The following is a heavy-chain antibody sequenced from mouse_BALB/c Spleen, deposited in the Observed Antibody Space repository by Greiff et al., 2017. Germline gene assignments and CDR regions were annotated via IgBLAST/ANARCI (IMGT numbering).Heavy chain of an antibody. V-gene: IGHV1S29*02. Sequence: VQLKESGPELVKPGASVKISCKASGYTFTDYNMHWVKQSHGKSLEWIGYIYPYNGGTGYNQKFKSKATLTVDNSSSTAYMELRSLTSEDSAVYYCADGNYENAMDYWGQGTSVTVSS. J-gene: IGHJ4*01. CDR3: ADGNYENAMDY. D-gene: IGHD2-1*01. CDR2: IYPYNGGT. CDR1: GYTFTDYN.